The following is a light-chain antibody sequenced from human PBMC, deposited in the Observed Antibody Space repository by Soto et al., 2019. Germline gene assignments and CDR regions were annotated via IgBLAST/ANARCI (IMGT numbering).Light chain of an antibody. Sequence: EIVLTQSPAILSLSPGERANLSFRASQSVSSFLAWYQQRPGQDPRLLIYDASNIATGIPATFSGSGSGTDFTSTNSALEPEDGVLYYYQQRSNWPPPFAGGTNVDIK. V-gene: IGKV3-11*01. CDR1: QSVSSF. CDR2: DAS. J-gene: IGKJ4*01. CDR3: QQRSNWPPP.